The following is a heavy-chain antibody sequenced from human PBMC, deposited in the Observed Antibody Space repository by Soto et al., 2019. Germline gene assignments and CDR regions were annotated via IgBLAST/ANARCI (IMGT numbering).Heavy chain of an antibody. CDR3: AKDRSPGATTWNVY. Sequence: GGSLRLSCAASGFTFSSSAINWVRQAPGKGLEWVSTISGSGVAKFYADSVKGRFTISRDNSYNTVSLQMNSLRAEDAAVYYCAKDRSPGATTWNVYWGQGTLVTVSS. CDR1: GFTFSSSA. V-gene: IGHV3-23*01. CDR2: ISGSGVAK. D-gene: IGHD1-1*01. J-gene: IGHJ1*01.